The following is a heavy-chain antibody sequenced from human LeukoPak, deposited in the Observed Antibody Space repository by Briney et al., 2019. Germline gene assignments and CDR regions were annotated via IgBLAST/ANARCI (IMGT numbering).Heavy chain of an antibody. CDR2: MNPNSGNT. CDR3: ARGQGRTVVIPGY. D-gene: IGHD4-23*01. CDR1: GGTFNNFL. Sequence: ASVKVSCKASGGTFNNFLISWVRQATGQGLEWMGWMNPNSGNTGYAQKFQGRVTMTRNTSISTAYMELSSLRSEDTAVYYCARGQGRTVVIPGYWGQGTLVTVSS. V-gene: IGHV1-8*02. J-gene: IGHJ4*02.